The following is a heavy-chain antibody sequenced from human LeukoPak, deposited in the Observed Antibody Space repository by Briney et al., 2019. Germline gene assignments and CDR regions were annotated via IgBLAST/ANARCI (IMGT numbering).Heavy chain of an antibody. Sequence: ASVKVSCKASGYTFSDYAMHWVRQAPGQRFEWMGWIDAGNGDTRYSQKFQGRVTITRDTSASTAYIELRSLRSGDTAMYCCARGSTSDWPLDHWGQETLVTISS. J-gene: IGHJ4*02. D-gene: IGHD2-2*01. CDR1: GYTFSDYA. CDR2: IDAGNGDT. V-gene: IGHV1-3*01. CDR3: ARGSTSDWPLDH.